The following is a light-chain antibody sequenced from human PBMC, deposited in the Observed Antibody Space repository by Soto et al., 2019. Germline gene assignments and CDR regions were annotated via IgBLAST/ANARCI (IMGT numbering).Light chain of an antibody. CDR2: INYDGTH. CDR1: RGYSTYA. V-gene: IGLV4-69*01. CDR3: QSLGTGIQV. J-gene: IGLJ3*02. Sequence: QPVLTQSPSASASLGASGKLTCPLSRGYSTYAIAWHQQQSEKGPRFLLKINYDGTHSKGDGFFDRFSGSSSGAERHLTISSLQSEDEADYYCQSLGTGIQVFGGGTKLTVL.